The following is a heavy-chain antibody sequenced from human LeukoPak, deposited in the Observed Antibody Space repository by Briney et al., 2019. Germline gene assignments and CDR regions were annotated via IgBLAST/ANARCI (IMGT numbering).Heavy chain of an antibody. CDR3: ARGGAARLHFQN. CDR1: GGSISTYY. V-gene: IGHV4-59*01. J-gene: IGHJ1*01. CDR2: IYHSGST. Sequence: SETPSLTCTVSGGSISTYYWNWIRQPPGKGLEWIGYIYHSGSTNYNPSLQSRVTISVDTSKNQFSLNLNSVTAADTAVYYCARGGAARLHFQNWGQGTLVTVSS. D-gene: IGHD6-6*01.